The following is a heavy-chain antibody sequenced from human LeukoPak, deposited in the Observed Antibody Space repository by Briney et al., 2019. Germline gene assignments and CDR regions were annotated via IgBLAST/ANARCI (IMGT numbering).Heavy chain of an antibody. V-gene: IGHV4-39*01. Sequence: KPSETLSLTCTVSGGSISSSSYYWGWIRQPPGKGLEWIGSIYYSGSTYYNPSLKSRVTIPVDTSKNQFSLKLSSVTAADTAVYYCARVSGNWFDPWGQGTLVTVSS. CDR3: ARVSGNWFDP. CDR2: IYYSGST. D-gene: IGHD3-10*01. J-gene: IGHJ5*02. CDR1: GGSISSSSYY.